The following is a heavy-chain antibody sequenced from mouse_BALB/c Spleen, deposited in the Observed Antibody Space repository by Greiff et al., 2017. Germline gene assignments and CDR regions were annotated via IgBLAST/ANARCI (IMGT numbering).Heavy chain of an antibody. CDR2: INPSNGGT. CDR3: TRSIDGYPWFAY. D-gene: IGHD2-3*01. V-gene: IGHV1S81*02. Sequence: VQLQQSGAELVKPGASVKLSCKASGYTFTSYYMYWVKQRPGQGLEWIGEINPSNGGTNFNEKFKSKATLTVDKSSSTAYMQLSSLTSEDSAVYYCTRSIDGYPWFAYWGQGTLVTVSA. J-gene: IGHJ3*01. CDR1: GYTFTSYY.